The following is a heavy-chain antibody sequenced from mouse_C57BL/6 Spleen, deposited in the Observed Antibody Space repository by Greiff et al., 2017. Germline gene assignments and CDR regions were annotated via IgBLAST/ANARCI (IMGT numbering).Heavy chain of an antibody. J-gene: IGHJ2*01. V-gene: IGHV14-2*01. D-gene: IGHD1-1*01. CDR2: IDPEDGET. CDR1: GFNIKDYY. Sequence: VQLQQSGAELVKPGASVKLSCTASGFNIKDYYMHWVKQRTEQGLEWIGRIDPEDGETKYAPKFPGKAPITADTSSNTAYLQHSSLTAEDTAVYDCALYYYGSSYEFDYWGQGTTLTVSS. CDR3: ALYYYGSSYEFDY.